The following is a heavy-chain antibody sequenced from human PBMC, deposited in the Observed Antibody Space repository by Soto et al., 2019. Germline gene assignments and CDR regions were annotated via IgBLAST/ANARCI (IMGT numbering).Heavy chain of an antibody. V-gene: IGHV4-30-4*01. J-gene: IGHJ4*02. CDR1: GDSITSDDHY. D-gene: IGHD6-6*01. CDR2: IYYTGRT. CDR3: ARDRSNSPDYFDF. Sequence: SQTLSLPCTVSGDSITSDDHYWTWIRQPPGKGLEWIGYIYYTGRTSYNPSLRSRISMSVDTSKNHFSLELSSVSAADTAVYYCARDRSNSPDYFDFWGQGTLVTVSS.